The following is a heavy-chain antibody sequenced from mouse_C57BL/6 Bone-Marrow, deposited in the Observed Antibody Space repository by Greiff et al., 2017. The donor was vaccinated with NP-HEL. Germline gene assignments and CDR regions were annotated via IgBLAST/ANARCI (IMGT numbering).Heavy chain of an antibody. Sequence: QVQLQQPGAELVKPGASVKLSCKASGYTFTSYWMHWVKQRPGQGLEWIGMIHPNSGSTNSPEKFKSKATLTVDKSSSTAYMQLSSLTSEDSSVYSCARSYYGNWFAYWGQGTLVTVSA. D-gene: IGHD2-10*01. J-gene: IGHJ3*01. CDR3: ARSYYGNWFAY. CDR2: IHPNSGST. V-gene: IGHV1-64*01. CDR1: GYTFTSYW.